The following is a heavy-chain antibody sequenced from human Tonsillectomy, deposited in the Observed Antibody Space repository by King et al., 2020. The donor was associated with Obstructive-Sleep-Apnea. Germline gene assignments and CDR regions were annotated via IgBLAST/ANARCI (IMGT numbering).Heavy chain of an antibody. CDR2: IRSKANSYAT. CDR3: TRPHHCSGGSCYSVPGYYYGMDV. Sequence: VQLVESGGGLVQPGGSLKLSCAASGFTFSGSAMHWVRQASGKGLEWVGRIRSKANSYATAYAASVKGRFTISRDDSKNTAYLQMNSLKTEDTALYYCTRPHHCSGGSCYSVPGYYYGMDVWGQGTTVTVSS. CDR1: GFTFSGSA. D-gene: IGHD2-15*01. V-gene: IGHV3-73*01. J-gene: IGHJ6*02.